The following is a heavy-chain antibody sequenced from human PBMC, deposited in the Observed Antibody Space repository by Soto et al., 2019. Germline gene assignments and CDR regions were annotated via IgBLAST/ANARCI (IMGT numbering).Heavy chain of an antibody. V-gene: IGHV4-61*08. CDR1: GGSISSGGYY. J-gene: IGHJ6*03. Sequence: SETLSLTCTVSGGSISSGGYYWSWIRQHPGKGLEWIGYIYYSGSTYYNPSLKSRVTISVNTSKNQFSLKLSSVTAADTAVYYCAREDNYYYMDVWGKGTTVTVSS. CDR3: AREDNYYYMDV. CDR2: IYYSGST.